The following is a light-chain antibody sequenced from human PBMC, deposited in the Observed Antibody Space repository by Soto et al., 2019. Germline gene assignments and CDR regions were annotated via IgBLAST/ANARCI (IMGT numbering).Light chain of an antibody. J-gene: IGKJ2*01. V-gene: IGKV4-1*01. CDR1: QSIFFSSNNRNF. CDR3: QQYYRNPLT. CDR2: WAS. Sequence: DIVMTQSPDSLAVSLGERATINCKSSQSIFFSSNNRNFLAWYQQKPGQPPKLLFYWASTRESGVPDRCSGSGSGTDFTLTISSLQAEDVAGYYCQQYYRNPLTFGQGTKLEIK.